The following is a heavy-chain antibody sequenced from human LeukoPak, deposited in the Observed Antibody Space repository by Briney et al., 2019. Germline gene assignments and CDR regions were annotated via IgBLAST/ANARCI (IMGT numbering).Heavy chain of an antibody. CDR2: INPNSGNT. V-gene: IGHV1-8*01. Sequence: ASVKVSCKASGYTFTSYDFNWVRQAPGQGLEWMGLINPNSGNTGFTQKFQGRVTVTRSTSISTVYMELSSLTSDDTAVYYCARKMVWGVIEVDYWGQGTLVTVSS. D-gene: IGHD3-10*01. CDR1: GYTFTSYD. CDR3: ARKMVWGVIEVDY. J-gene: IGHJ4*02.